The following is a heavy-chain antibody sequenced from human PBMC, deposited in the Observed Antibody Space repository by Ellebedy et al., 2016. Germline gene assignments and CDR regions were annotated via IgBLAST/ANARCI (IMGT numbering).Heavy chain of an antibody. V-gene: IGHV1-69*04. CDR2: IIPILGIA. Sequence: ASVKVSCKASGGTFSSYAISWVRQAPGQGLEWMGRIIPILGIANYAQKFQGRVTITADKSTSPAYMELSRLRSEDTAVYYCARDYDLKLVAAAAGSPWFDPWGQGTLVTVSS. D-gene: IGHD6-13*01. CDR3: ARDYDLKLVAAAAGSPWFDP. CDR1: GGTFSSYA. J-gene: IGHJ5*02.